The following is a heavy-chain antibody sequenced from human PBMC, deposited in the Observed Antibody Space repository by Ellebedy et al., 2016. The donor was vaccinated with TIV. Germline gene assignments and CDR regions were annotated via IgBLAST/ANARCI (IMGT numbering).Heavy chain of an antibody. D-gene: IGHD5-24*01. Sequence: AASVKVSCKASGGTFSSYAISWVRQAPGQGLEWMGRIIPILGIANYAQKFQGRVTITADKSTSTAYMELSSLRSEDTAVYYCAKEFGDGYNQLEAAFDIWGQGTMVTVSS. J-gene: IGHJ3*02. V-gene: IGHV1-69*04. CDR3: AKEFGDGYNQLEAAFDI. CDR1: GGTFSSYA. CDR2: IIPILGIA.